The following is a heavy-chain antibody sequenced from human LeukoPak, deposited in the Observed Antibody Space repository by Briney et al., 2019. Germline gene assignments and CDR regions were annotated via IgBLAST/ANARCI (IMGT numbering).Heavy chain of an antibody. CDR3: ARVNPAVSYMISSH. Sequence: ASVKVSCKASGYTFTSYGISWVRQAPGQGLEWMGWISAYNGNTNYAQKLQGRVTMTTDTSTSTAYMELRSLRSDDTAVYYCARVNPAVSYMISSHWGQGTLVTVSS. V-gene: IGHV1-18*01. CDR2: ISAYNGNT. CDR1: GYTFTSYG. J-gene: IGHJ4*02. D-gene: IGHD3-22*01.